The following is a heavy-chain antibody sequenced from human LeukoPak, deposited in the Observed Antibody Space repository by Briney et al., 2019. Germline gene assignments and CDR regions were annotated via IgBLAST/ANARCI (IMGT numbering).Heavy chain of an antibody. J-gene: IGHJ5*02. D-gene: IGHD5-12*01. Sequence: PGGSLRLSCAASGFTFSSYAMSWVRQAPGKGLECVSAISASGYSTHYADSVKGRFTISRDNSKNTLYLQMNSLRAEDTAVYYCTRHHSGYDLRDPYNWFDPWGQGTLVTVSS. CDR3: TRHHSGYDLRDPYNWFDP. V-gene: IGHV3-23*01. CDR1: GFTFSSYA. CDR2: ISASGYST.